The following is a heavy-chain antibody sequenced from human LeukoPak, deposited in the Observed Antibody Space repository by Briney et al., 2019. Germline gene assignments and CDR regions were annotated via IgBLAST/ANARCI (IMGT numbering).Heavy chain of an antibody. J-gene: IGHJ3*02. CDR3: AREMQGHYYDSSGYYYGRTRGNAFDI. V-gene: IGHV3-7*01. CDR2: INQDGSGK. Sequence: GGSLRLSCAASGFTFSSYWMSWVRQAPGKGLEWVANINQDGSGKYYVDSVKGRFTISRDNAKNSLYLQMNSLRAEDTAVYYCAREMQGHYYDSSGYYYGRTRGNAFDIWGQGTMVTVSS. D-gene: IGHD3-22*01. CDR1: GFTFSSYW.